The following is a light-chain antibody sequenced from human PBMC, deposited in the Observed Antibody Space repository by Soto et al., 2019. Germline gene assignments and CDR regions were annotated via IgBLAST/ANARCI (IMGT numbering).Light chain of an antibody. V-gene: IGKV3-15*01. CDR1: QSVGDT. J-gene: IGKJ1*01. Sequence: EIVLTQSPGTLSLSPGEKATLSCRASQSVGDTFLSWYQQKPGQAPRLLIYGASTRATGIPARFSGSGSGTEFTLTISSLQSEDFAVYYCQQYNNWPWTFGQGTKVDIK. CDR2: GAS. CDR3: QQYNNWPWT.